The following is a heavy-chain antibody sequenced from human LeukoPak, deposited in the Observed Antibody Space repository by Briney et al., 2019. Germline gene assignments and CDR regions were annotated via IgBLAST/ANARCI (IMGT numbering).Heavy chain of an antibody. CDR1: GFTFSNHG. D-gene: IGHD6-19*01. CDR2: IWYDGSNK. Sequence: GGSLRLSCAASGFTFSNHGMHGVRQAPGKGLEWVAVIWYDGSNKYYADSAKGRFTISRDDSKSTLYLQMNSLRDEDTAVYYCARRPRYSSGPVGDYWGQGTLVTVSS. CDR3: ARRPRYSSGPVGDY. V-gene: IGHV3-33*01. J-gene: IGHJ4*02.